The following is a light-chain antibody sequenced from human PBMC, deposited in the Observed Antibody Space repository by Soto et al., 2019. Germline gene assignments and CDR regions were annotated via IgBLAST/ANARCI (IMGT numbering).Light chain of an antibody. J-gene: IGKJ1*01. CDR2: VVS. Sequence: DIQLTQSPSFLSASVGDRVTITCRASQGISSYLAWYQQNPGKAPKLLISVVSTLQSGVPSRFSGSGSGTEFTLTISSLQPEDFATYYCQQLNSYPWTFGQGTKVEIK. CDR3: QQLNSYPWT. CDR1: QGISSY. V-gene: IGKV1-9*01.